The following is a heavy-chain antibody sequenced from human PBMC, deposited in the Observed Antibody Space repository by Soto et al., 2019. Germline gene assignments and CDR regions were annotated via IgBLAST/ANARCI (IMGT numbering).Heavy chain of an antibody. CDR3: AMVSRSSWPY. D-gene: IGHD6-13*01. CDR1: GGCFSGYY. CDR2: INHSGST. V-gene: IGHV4-34*01. J-gene: IGHJ4*02. Sequence: PSXTLSLSGAFYGGCFSGYYWSWIRQPPGKGLEWIGEINHSGSTKYNPSLKSRVTTSVDTSKNQFSLKLSSVTAADTAVYYCAMVSRSSWPYWGQGTLVTVS.